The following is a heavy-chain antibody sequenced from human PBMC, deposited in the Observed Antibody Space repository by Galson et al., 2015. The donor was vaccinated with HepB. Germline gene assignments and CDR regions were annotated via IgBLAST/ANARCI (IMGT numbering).Heavy chain of an antibody. CDR1: GFTVTTYG. CDR3: ARGYSGYSGYDHPYYFDY. J-gene: IGHJ4*02. V-gene: IGHV3-33*01. D-gene: IGHD5-12*01. CDR2: ILYDGSNK. Sequence: SLRLSCAASGFTVTTYGMHWVRQAPGKGLEWVAVILYDGSNKYYGDSVKGRFTISRDTSKNTLFLQMDNLRVEDTAVYYCARGYSGYSGYDHPYYFDYWGQGTRVTVSS.